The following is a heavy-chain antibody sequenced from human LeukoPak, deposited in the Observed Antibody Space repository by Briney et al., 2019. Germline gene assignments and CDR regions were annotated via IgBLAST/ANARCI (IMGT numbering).Heavy chain of an antibody. CDR2: ISSNSSYI. D-gene: IGHD1-26*01. CDR1: GFTFSSYS. J-gene: IGHJ6*03. CDR3: ARGGRRSSFDYYYDMDV. V-gene: IGHV3-21*01. Sequence: GGSLRLSCAASGFTFSSYSMNGVRQAPGKGREEVSAISSNSSYIYYAESVKGRFTISRDDAKNCLYLQTNSLRAEDTAVYYCARGGRRSSFDYYYDMDVWGKGTTVTVSS.